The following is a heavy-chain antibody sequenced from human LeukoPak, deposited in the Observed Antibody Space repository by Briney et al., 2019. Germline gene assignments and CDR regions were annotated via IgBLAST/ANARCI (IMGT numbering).Heavy chain of an antibody. J-gene: IGHJ5*02. CDR1: GFTFSSYE. CDR2: ISSSGSTL. D-gene: IGHD3-10*01. Sequence: PGGSLRLSCAASGFTFSSYEMNWVRQAPGKGLEWVSYISSSGSTLYYADSVKGRFTISRDNAKNSLYLQMNSLRAEDTAVYYCARASYYGENWFDPWGQGTLVTVSS. CDR3: ARASYYGENWFDP. V-gene: IGHV3-48*03.